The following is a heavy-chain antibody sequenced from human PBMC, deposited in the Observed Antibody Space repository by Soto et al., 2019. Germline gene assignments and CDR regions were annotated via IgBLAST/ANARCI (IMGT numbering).Heavy chain of an antibody. J-gene: IGHJ6*02. CDR3: ARDKRVSMDIVVVPAAMGYYYYYGIDV. D-gene: IGHD2-2*03. CDR1: GGTFRSYA. CDR2: IIPIFCTA. Sequence: QVQLVQSGAEVKKPGSSVKVSCKASGGTFRSYAISWVRQAPGQGLEWMGGIIPIFCTANYAQKFQGRVTITADESTSTAYRELSSLRSEDTDVYYCARDKRVSMDIVVVPAAMGYYYYYGIDVWGQGTTVTVSS. V-gene: IGHV1-69*01.